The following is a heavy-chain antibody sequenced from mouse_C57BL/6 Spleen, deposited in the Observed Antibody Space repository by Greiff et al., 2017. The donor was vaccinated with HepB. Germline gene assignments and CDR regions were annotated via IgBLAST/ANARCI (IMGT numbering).Heavy chain of an antibody. Sequence: EVQLQQSGPELVKPGASVKISCKASGYSFTGYYMNWVKQSPEKSLEWIGEINPSTGGTTYNQKFKAKATLTVDKSSSTAYMQLKSLTSEDSAVYYWARRDSKRYYAMDYWGQGTSVTVSS. D-gene: IGHD2-5*01. CDR1: GYSFTGYY. CDR3: ARRDSKRYYAMDY. J-gene: IGHJ4*01. CDR2: INPSTGGT. V-gene: IGHV1-42*01.